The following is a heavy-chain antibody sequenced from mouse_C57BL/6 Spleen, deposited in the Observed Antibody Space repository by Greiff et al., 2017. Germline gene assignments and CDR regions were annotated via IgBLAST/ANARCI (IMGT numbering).Heavy chain of an antibody. CDR2: IYPGSGST. D-gene: IGHD2-10*02. V-gene: IGHV1-55*01. CDR3: ARSGYGNHWYFDV. J-gene: IGHJ1*03. CDR1: GYTFTSYW. Sequence: QVHVKQPGAELVKPGASVKMSCKASGYTFTSYWITWVKQRPGQGLEWIGDIYPGSGSTNYNEKFKSKATLTVDTSSSTAYMQLSSLTSEDSAVYYCARSGYGNHWYFDVWGTGTTVTVSS.